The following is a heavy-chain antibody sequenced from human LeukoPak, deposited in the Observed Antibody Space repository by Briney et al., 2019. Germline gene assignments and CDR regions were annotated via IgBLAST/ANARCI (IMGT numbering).Heavy chain of an antibody. V-gene: IGHV4-59*12. CDR2: ISYSGST. CDR3: TRESGPYCPFGY. CDR1: GGSISSYY. Sequence: PSETLSLTCTVSGGSISSYYWSWIRQTPGKGLEWIGYISYSGSTNYNPSLKSRVIMSLDESRNQLSLTLTSVTAADTDMYYCTRESGPYCPFGYWGQGTLVVVPS. D-gene: IGHD1-26*01. J-gene: IGHJ4*02.